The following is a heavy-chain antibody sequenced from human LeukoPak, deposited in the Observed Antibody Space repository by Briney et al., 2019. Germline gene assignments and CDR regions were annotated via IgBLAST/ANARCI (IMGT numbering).Heavy chain of an antibody. Sequence: ALVKVSCKASGYTFTNYGVSWVRQAPGQGLEWMGWIIVYNGNTNYAQSLQGRVTMTTDTSTSTAYMELRSLRSDDTAVYYCARVIVGATSGDYWGQGTLVTVSS. D-gene: IGHD1-26*01. CDR2: IIVYNGNT. V-gene: IGHV1-18*01. CDR3: ARVIVGATSGDY. J-gene: IGHJ4*02. CDR1: GYTFTNYG.